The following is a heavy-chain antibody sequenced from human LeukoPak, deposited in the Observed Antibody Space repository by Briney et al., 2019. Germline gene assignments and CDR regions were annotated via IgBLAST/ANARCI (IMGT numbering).Heavy chain of an antibody. CDR2: ISSSSSTK. V-gene: IGHV3-48*04. Sequence: GGPLRLSCTASGCTFSSYSMNWVPQAPGKALECVSYISSSSSTKYYADSVKGRFTLSRDNAKNSLYLQMNSLRAEDTAVYYGARDGPNYYDSRNAFDIWGQGTMVTVSS. J-gene: IGHJ3*02. D-gene: IGHD3-22*01. CDR1: GCTFSSYS. CDR3: ARDGPNYYDSRNAFDI.